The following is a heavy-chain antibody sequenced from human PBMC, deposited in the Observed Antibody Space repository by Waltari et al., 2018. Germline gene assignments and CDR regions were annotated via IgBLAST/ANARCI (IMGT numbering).Heavy chain of an antibody. Sequence: QVQLQESGPGLVKPSQTLSLTCTVSGDSISSVGYYWTWIRQQPGKVLEGIGYIHYSGSTYYNPSLKSRVTISIDTSKKQFSRKLTSVTAADTAVYYCARESYSSSAGYFYYYGLDVWGQGTTVTVSS. D-gene: IGHD6-6*01. CDR3: ARESYSSSAGYFYYYGLDV. CDR2: IHYSGST. CDR1: GDSISSVGYY. J-gene: IGHJ6*02. V-gene: IGHV4-31*03.